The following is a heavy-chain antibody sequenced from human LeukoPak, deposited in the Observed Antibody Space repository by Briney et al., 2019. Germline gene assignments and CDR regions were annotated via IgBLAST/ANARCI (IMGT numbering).Heavy chain of an antibody. J-gene: IGHJ4*02. Sequence: GGSLRLSCAASGFTFSSFAMHWVRQAPGKGLEWVSVISGSGSNTYYADSVKGRFTISRDNSKNTLYLQMNSLRAEDMAVYYCARLGARQMLEYWGQGTLVTVSS. V-gene: IGHV3-23*01. CDR2: ISGSGSNT. D-gene: IGHD4-17*01. CDR3: ARLGARQMLEY. CDR1: GFTFSSFA.